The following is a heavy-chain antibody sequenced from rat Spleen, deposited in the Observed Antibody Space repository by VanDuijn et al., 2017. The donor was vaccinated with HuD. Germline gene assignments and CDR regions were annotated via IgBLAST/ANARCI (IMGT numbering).Heavy chain of an antibody. D-gene: IGHD4-3*01. CDR3: ARQDTSGYSNWFAY. Sequence: EVQLVESGGGLVQPGRSLKVSCEASGFTFRNFDMAWVRQAPTKGLEWVASLSLSGVTYYRDSVKGRFTVSRENAKSTLCLLMDSLRSEDTATYYCARQDTSGYSNWFAYWGQGTLVTVSS. CDR1: GFTFRNFD. CDR2: LSLSGVT. J-gene: IGHJ3*01. V-gene: IGHV5-25*01.